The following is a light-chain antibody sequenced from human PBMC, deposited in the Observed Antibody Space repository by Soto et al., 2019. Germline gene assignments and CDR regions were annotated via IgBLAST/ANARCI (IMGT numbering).Light chain of an antibody. CDR3: QQAVSSRT. V-gene: IGKV3-11*01. CDR1: QSLNKY. Sequence: EIVLTQSPATLSSSPGESATLSCTASQSLNKYLVWYEQKPGQAPRLLIDVASNRATGIPARFSGSGSGTDFTLTISRLEPEDVAVYYCQQAVSSRTFGQGTKVDIK. CDR2: VAS. J-gene: IGKJ1*01.